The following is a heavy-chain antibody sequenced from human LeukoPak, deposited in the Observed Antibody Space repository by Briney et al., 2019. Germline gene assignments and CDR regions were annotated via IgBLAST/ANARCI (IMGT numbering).Heavy chain of an antibody. CDR3: ARDRTDYYGSGRYYNDY. Sequence: ASVKVSCKASGYTFTSYDINWVRQATGQGLEWMGWMNPNSGNTGYAQKFQGRVTMTRNTSISTAYMELSSLRSEDTAVYYCARDRTDYYGSGRYYNDYWGQGTLVTVSS. V-gene: IGHV1-8*01. CDR1: GYTFTSYD. D-gene: IGHD3-10*01. CDR2: MNPNSGNT. J-gene: IGHJ4*02.